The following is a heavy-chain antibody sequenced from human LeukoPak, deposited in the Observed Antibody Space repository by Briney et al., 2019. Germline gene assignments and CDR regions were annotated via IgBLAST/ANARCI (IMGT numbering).Heavy chain of an antibody. CDR2: ISGIGGNI. CDR3: ARSDNSNYCFDY. CDR1: GFTFSSYS. D-gene: IGHD4-11*01. Sequence: PGGPLRLSCAASGFTFSSYSMNWVRQAPGKGLEWVSFISGIGGNIYYADSVKGRFTISRDNADNSLYLQMNSLRAEDTAVYYCARSDNSNYCFDYWGQGNLVTVSS. J-gene: IGHJ4*02. V-gene: IGHV3-48*01.